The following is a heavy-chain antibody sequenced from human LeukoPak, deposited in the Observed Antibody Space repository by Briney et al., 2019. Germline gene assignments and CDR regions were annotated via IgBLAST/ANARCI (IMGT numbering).Heavy chain of an antibody. CDR2: IIPIIGTA. CDR3: ATAPGGGSGSGYGMDV. Sequence: VASVKVSCKASGGTFSSYAFSWVRQAPGQGLEWMGGIIPIIGTANYAQKFQGRVTITADKSTSTAYMELSSLRSEDTAVYYCATAPGGGSGSGYGMDVWGKGTTVTVSS. V-gene: IGHV1-69*06. CDR1: GGTFSSYA. D-gene: IGHD3-10*01. J-gene: IGHJ6*04.